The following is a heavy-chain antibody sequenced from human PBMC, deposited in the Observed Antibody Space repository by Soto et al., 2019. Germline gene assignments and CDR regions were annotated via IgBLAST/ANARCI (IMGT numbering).Heavy chain of an antibody. CDR3: RMTGLSGVDW. Sequence: ASVKVSCKNSGYTFSGFYIHWVLQAPGEAIESTRWIYPDSGGTDYAQKFQGTVTMTRDTCTSTAYMELSRPRSDDTAVYYCRMTGLSGVDWWGEGTLGSVSS. V-gene: IGHV1-2*02. J-gene: IGHJ4*02. CDR2: IYPDSGGT. CDR1: GYTFSGFY. D-gene: IGHD3-9*01.